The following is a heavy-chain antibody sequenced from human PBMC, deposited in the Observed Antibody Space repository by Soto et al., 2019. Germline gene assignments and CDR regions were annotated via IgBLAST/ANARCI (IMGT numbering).Heavy chain of an antibody. V-gene: IGHV1-3*01. Sequence: ASVKVSCKASGYTFTSYAMHWVRQAPGQRLEWMGWINAGNGNTKYSQKFQGRVTITRDTSASTAYMELSSLRSEDTAVYYCARVRGIAAAGILNWFDPWGQGTLVTVSS. CDR3: ARVRGIAAAGILNWFDP. J-gene: IGHJ5*02. CDR1: GYTFTSYA. CDR2: INAGNGNT. D-gene: IGHD6-13*01.